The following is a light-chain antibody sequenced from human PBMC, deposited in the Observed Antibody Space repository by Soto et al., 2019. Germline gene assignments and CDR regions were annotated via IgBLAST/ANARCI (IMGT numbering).Light chain of an antibody. CDR1: SSDVGAYNY. J-gene: IGLJ2*01. CDR2: DVS. V-gene: IGLV2-11*01. Sequence: QSALTQPRSVSGSPGQSVTISCSGTSSDVGAYNYVSWYQQYPGKAPKLMIYDVSKRPSRVPDRFSGSKSGNTASLSLSGLQAEDEADYYCCSYAGLFGGGTKLTVL. CDR3: CSYAGL.